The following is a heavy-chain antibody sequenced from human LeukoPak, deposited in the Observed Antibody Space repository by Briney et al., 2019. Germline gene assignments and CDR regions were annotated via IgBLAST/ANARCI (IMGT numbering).Heavy chain of an antibody. CDR1: GFSFSSYA. V-gene: IGHV3-23*01. CDR2: ISGSDSTT. J-gene: IGHJ4*02. D-gene: IGHD1-26*01. Sequence: PGGSLRLSCAASGFSFSSYAMSWVRQAPGKGLEWVSTISGSDSTTYYADSVRGRFTISRDNSKNTAFLQMNSLRVEDTAIYYCAKDQDVYSGSQSWGQGTLVTVSS. CDR3: AKDQDVYSGSQS.